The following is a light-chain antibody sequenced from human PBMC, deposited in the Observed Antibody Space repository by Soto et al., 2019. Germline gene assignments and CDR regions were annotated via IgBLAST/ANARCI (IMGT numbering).Light chain of an antibody. CDR2: GAS. CDR1: QSISSNY. V-gene: IGKV3-20*01. Sequence: EVVLTRSPGTLSLSPGERATLSCRASQSISSNYLAWYQQKPGQAPRLLIYGASSRATGIPDRFSGSGSGTDFTLTINRLEPEDFAVFYCQQYGSSPCTFGPGTKVDIK. CDR3: QQYGSSPCT. J-gene: IGKJ3*01.